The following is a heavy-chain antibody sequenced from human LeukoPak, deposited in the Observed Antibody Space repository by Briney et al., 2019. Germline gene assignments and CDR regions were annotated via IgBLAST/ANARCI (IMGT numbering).Heavy chain of an antibody. V-gene: IGHV1-69*04. CDR3: ARETYDFWSGYKGSYYYGMDV. CDR2: IIPILGIA. D-gene: IGHD3-3*01. CDR1: GGTFSSYA. Sequence: SVKVSCKASGGTFSSYAISWVLQAPGQGLEWMGRIIPILGIANYAQKFQGRVTITADKSTSTAYMELSSLRSEDTAVYYCARETYDFWSGYKGSYYYGMDVWGQGTTITVSS. J-gene: IGHJ6*02.